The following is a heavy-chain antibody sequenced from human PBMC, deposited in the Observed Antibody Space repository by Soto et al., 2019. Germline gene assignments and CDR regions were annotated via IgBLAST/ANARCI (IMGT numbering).Heavy chain of an antibody. D-gene: IGHD1-26*01. J-gene: IGHJ5*02. CDR3: AREGDSGSYHNWFDP. CDR2: IITIFGTA. V-gene: IGHV1-69*06. CDR1: GGTFSSYA. Sequence: QVQLVQSGAEVKKPGSSVKVSCKASGGTFSSYAISWERQAPGQGLEWMGGIITIFGTANYAQKFQGRVTITADKSTSAAYMGLSSLRAEDTAVYYCAREGDSGSYHNWFDPWGQGTLVTVSS.